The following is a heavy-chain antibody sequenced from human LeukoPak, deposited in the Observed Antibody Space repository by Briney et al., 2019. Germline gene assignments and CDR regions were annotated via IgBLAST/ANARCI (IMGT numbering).Heavy chain of an antibody. J-gene: IGHJ3*02. CDR1: GFTFSSFA. V-gene: IGHV3-9*01. D-gene: IGHD3-22*01. Sequence: PGGSLRLSCAASGFTFSSFAMSWVRQAPGKGLEWGSGISWNSGSIGYADSVKGRFTISRDNAKNSLYLQMNSLRAEDTALYYCAKGVVVVPEAFDIWGQGTMVTVSA. CDR2: ISWNSGSI. CDR3: AKGVVVVPEAFDI.